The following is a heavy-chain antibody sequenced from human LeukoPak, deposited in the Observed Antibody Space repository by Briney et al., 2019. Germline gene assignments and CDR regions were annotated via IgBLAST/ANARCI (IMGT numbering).Heavy chain of an antibody. CDR2: IYTSGST. D-gene: IGHD3-16*02. V-gene: IGHV4-59*10. CDR1: GGSFSGYY. Sequence: SETLSLTCAVYGGSFSGYYWSWIRQPAGKGLEWIGRIYTSGSTNYNPSLKSRVTISVDTSKNQFSLKLSSVTAADTAVYYCASDYVWGSYRYDYWGQGTLVTVSS. CDR3: ASDYVWGSYRYDY. J-gene: IGHJ4*02.